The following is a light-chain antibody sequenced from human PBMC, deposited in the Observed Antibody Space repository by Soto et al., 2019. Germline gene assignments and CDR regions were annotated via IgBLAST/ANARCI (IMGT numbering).Light chain of an antibody. J-gene: IGKJ1*01. Sequence: DIQMTQSPSSLSASVGDRVTITCRASQGIRNDLGWYQQKPGKAPKRLIYAASTLQSGVPSRFSGSGSGTDFTLTISSLEPEDFAVYYCQQRSNWPPTWTFGQGTKVDIK. CDR1: QGIRND. CDR2: AAS. CDR3: QQRSNWPPTWT. V-gene: IGKV1-17*01.